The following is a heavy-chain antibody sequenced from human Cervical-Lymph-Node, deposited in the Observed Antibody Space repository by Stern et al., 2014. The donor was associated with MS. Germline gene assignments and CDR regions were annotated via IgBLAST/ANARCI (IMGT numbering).Heavy chain of an antibody. Sequence: QVQLVPSGAEVKNPGASVKVSCKASGYTFTGHAIHWVRQAPGQRLEWMGGLNTVNGDTRYSQNFQGRVTIIGDTPANTAYMELRSLTSEDTAVYYCARELTPTGSYDYWGQGTLVTVSS. V-gene: IGHV1-3*04. J-gene: IGHJ4*02. CDR3: ARELTPTGSYDY. CDR1: GYTFTGHA. D-gene: IGHD1-26*01. CDR2: LNTVNGDT.